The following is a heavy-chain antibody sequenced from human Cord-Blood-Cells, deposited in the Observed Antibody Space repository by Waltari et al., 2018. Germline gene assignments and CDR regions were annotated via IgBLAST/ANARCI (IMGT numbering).Heavy chain of an antibody. J-gene: IGHJ4*02. CDR2: IYSGGST. V-gene: IGHV3-53*01. CDR3: ARVGVGSKGFIDY. Sequence: EVQLVESGGGLIQPGGSLRLSCAASGFTVSSNSMRWARQAPGKGLEWVSVIYSGGSTYYADSVKGRFTISRDNSKNTLYLQMNSLRAEDTAVYYCARVGVGSKGFIDYWGQGTLVTVSS. CDR1: GFTVSSNS. D-gene: IGHD1-26*01.